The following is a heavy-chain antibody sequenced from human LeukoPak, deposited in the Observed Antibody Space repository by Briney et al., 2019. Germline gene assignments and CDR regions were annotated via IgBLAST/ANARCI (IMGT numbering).Heavy chain of an antibody. Sequence: GASVKVSCKASGGTFSSYAISWVRQAPGQGLEWMGGIIPIFGTANYAQKFQGRITITTDESTSTAYMELSSLRSEDTAVYYCLWFGEYPSTWGQGTLVTVSS. D-gene: IGHD3-10*01. CDR3: LWFGEYPST. J-gene: IGHJ5*02. CDR2: IIPIFGTA. CDR1: GGTFSSYA. V-gene: IGHV1-69*05.